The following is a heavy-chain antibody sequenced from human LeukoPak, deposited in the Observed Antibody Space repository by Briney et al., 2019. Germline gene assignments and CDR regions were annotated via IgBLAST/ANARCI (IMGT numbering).Heavy chain of an antibody. Sequence: GGSLRLSCAASGFTFSSYSMNWVRQAPGKGLEWVSYICISSTTIYYADSVKGRFTISRDNAKNSLYLQMNSLRDEDTAVYYCARDRWFGESRYFDYWGQGTLVTVSS. CDR1: GFTFSSYS. CDR2: ICISSTTI. V-gene: IGHV3-48*02. D-gene: IGHD3-10*01. J-gene: IGHJ4*02. CDR3: ARDRWFGESRYFDY.